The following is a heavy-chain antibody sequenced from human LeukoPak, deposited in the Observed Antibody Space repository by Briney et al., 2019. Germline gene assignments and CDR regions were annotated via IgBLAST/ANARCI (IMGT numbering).Heavy chain of an antibody. D-gene: IGHD1-26*01. CDR3: AKDTNRGTYFGLFDS. CDR2: ISYDGSNK. CDR1: GFTFSNFA. J-gene: IGHJ4*02. Sequence: GGSLRLSCAASGFTFSNFAIHWVRQAPGKGLEWVAVISYDGSNKNYADSVKGRFTISRDNSKNTLYLQMNSLRAEDTAVYSCAKDTNRGTYFGLFDSWGQGTLVTVSS. V-gene: IGHV3-30*18.